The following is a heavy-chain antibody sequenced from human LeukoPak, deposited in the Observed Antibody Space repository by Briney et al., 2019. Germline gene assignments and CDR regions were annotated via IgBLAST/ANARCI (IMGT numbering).Heavy chain of an antibody. CDR1: GGSISSSSYY. D-gene: IGHD6-19*01. CDR2: IYYSGST. V-gene: IGHV4-39*01. Sequence: PSETLSLTCTVSGGSISSSSYYWGWIRQPPGKGLEWIGSIYYSGSTYYNPSLKSRVTISVDTSKNQFSLELSSVTAADTAVYYCATPVGDNPDSSGWYFDLWGRGTLVTVSS. J-gene: IGHJ2*01. CDR3: ATPVGDNPDSSGWYFDL.